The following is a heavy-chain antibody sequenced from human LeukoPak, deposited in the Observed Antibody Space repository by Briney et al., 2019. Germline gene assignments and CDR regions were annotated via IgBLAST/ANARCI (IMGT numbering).Heavy chain of an antibody. CDR3: ARSGCGTSFGVVIRSWFDP. D-gene: IGHD3-3*01. CDR1: GFTFSSYS. V-gene: IGHV3-21*01. CDR2: ICSSSSYI. J-gene: IGHJ5*02. Sequence: PGGSLRLSCAASGFTFSSYSMNWVRQAPGKGLEWVSSICSSSSYIYYADSVKGRFTIARYNAKSSLYLQMISLRAEDTSVYDCARSGCGTSFGVVIRSWFDPWGQGTLVTVAT.